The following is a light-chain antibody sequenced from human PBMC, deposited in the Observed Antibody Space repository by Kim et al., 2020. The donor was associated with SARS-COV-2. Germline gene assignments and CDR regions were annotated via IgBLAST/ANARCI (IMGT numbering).Light chain of an antibody. J-gene: IGLJ3*02. CDR1: SNNVGNQG. CDR3: SAWDSSLSAWV. Sequence: QTATLTCTGNSNNVGNQGAAWLQQHQGHPPKPLSYRNNNRPSGISERLSASRSGNTASLTITGFQPEDEADYYCSAWDSSLSAWVFGGGTQLTVL. CDR2: RNN. V-gene: IGLV10-54*01.